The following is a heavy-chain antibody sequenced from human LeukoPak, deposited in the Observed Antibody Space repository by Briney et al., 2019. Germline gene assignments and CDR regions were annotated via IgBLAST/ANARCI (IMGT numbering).Heavy chain of an antibody. V-gene: IGHV1-69*13. CDR1: GYTFTSYG. D-gene: IGHD6-13*01. Sequence: SVKVSCKASGYTFTSYGISWVRQAPGQGLEWMGGIIPIFGTANYAQKFQGRVTITADESTSTAYMELSSLRSEDTAVYYCAREGSAAAGTFDYWGQGTLVTVSS. CDR3: AREGSAAAGTFDY. J-gene: IGHJ4*02. CDR2: IIPIFGTA.